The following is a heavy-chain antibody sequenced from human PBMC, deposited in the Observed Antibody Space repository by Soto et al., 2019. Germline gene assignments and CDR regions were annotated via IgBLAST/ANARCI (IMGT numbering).Heavy chain of an antibody. Sequence: GGSLRLSCAASGFTFSSYAMSWVRQAPGKGLEWVSAISGSGGSTYYADSVKGRFTISRDNSKNTLYLQMNSLRAEDTAVYYCAKGPTYYYDSSGKRNWFDPWGQGTLVTVSS. CDR1: GFTFSSYA. D-gene: IGHD3-22*01. J-gene: IGHJ5*02. V-gene: IGHV3-23*01. CDR2: ISGSGGST. CDR3: AKGPTYYYDSSGKRNWFDP.